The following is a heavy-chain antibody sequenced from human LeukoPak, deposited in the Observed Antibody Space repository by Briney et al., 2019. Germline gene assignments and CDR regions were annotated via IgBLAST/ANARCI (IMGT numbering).Heavy chain of an antibody. J-gene: IGHJ4*02. CDR3: AKGDVDSPMNFYH. V-gene: IGHV3-43*01. D-gene: IGHD5-18*01. CDR1: GFIFDGYI. CDR2: INWDGGST. Sequence: PGGSLRLSCAASGFIFDGYIMHWVRQAPGKGLEWVSLINWDGGSTYYAGSVKGRFTISRDNSKNSLYLQMNSLRTEDTALYYCAKGDVDSPMNFYHWGQGTLVTVSS.